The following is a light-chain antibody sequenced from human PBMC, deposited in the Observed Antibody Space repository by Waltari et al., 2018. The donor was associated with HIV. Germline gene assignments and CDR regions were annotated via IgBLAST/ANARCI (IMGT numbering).Light chain of an antibody. J-gene: IGLJ2*01. CDR1: SSDVGGYNY. V-gene: IGLV2-14*01. Sequence: QSALTQPASVSGSPGQSISISCTGSSSDVGGYNYVSWYQQHPGKHPKLMSYEVSKLPSGVSNRFFGSKSGNPGSLTISGLQAEDEAGYYCSSYTSSSVVLGGGTKLTVL. CDR2: EVS. CDR3: SSYTSSSVV.